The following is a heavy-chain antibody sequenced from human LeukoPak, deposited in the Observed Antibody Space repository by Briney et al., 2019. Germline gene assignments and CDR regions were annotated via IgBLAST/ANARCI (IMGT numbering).Heavy chain of an antibody. Sequence: PSETLSLTCTVSGGSISGYYWSWIRQPPGKGLEYIGYIYYSGSTNYTPSLKSRVTISVDTSKNQFSLRLSSVTAADTAVYYCARDDQRVNAFDIWGQGTMVTVSS. CDR3: ARDDQRVNAFDI. CDR1: GGSISGYY. CDR2: IYYSGST. J-gene: IGHJ3*02. D-gene: IGHD2-2*01. V-gene: IGHV4-59*01.